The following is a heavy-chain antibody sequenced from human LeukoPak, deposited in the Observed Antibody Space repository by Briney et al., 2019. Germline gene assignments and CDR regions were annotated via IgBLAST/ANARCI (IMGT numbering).Heavy chain of an antibody. Sequence: GGSLRLSCAASGXTFSSYGMHWVRQAPGKGLEWVAVIWYDGSNKYYADSVKGRFTISRDNSKNTLYLQMNSLRAEDTAVYYCARDQSVAGIDYYYYGMDVWGQGTTVTVSS. CDR3: ARDQSVAGIDYYYYGMDV. CDR2: IWYDGSNK. J-gene: IGHJ6*02. V-gene: IGHV3-33*08. D-gene: IGHD6-19*01. CDR1: GXTFSSYG.